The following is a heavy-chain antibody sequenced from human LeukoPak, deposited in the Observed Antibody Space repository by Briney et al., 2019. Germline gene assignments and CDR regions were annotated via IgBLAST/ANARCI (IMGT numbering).Heavy chain of an antibody. CDR3: ARGGYCSSTNCYVIDY. CDR2: INPNSGGT. V-gene: IGHV1-2*02. D-gene: IGHD2-2*01. CDR1: GYTFTGYY. J-gene: IGHJ4*02. Sequence: ASVKVSCKASGYTFTGYYMRWVRQAPGQGLEWMGWINPNSGGTNYAQKFQGRVTMTRDTSISTAYMELSRLRSDDTAVYYCARGGYCSSTNCYVIDYWGQGTLVTVSS.